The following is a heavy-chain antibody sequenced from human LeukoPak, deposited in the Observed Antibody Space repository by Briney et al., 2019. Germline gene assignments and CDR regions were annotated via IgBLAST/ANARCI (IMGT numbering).Heavy chain of an antibody. CDR1: RLTFHNYR. Sequence: GGSLRLSCAAPRLTFHNYRMPWVRQPPAKGVERLAVISYGGRNKYYADSVKGRFTISRDNSKNTLYLQMNSLRAEDAAVYYCAKDALTTGWYGYFHHWRQGTLVTVST. V-gene: IGHV3-30*18. CDR3: AKDALTTGWYGYFHH. D-gene: IGHD6-19*01. CDR2: ISYGGRNK. J-gene: IGHJ1*01.